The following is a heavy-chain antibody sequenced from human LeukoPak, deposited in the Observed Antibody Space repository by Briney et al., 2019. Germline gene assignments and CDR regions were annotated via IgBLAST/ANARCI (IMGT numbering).Heavy chain of an antibody. CDR3: AKDKRDDYTYYFDY. V-gene: IGHV3-20*04. Sequence: GGSLRLSCAASGFTFDDYGMSWVRQAPGKGLEWVSGINWNGGSTGYADSVKGRFTISRDNSKNTLYLQMNTLRAEDTAVYYCAKDKRDDYTYYFDYWGQGTLVTVSS. D-gene: IGHD5-24*01. CDR1: GFTFDDYG. CDR2: INWNGGST. J-gene: IGHJ4*02.